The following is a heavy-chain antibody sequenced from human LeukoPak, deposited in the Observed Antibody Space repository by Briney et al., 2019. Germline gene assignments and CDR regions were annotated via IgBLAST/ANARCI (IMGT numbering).Heavy chain of an antibody. V-gene: IGHV3-23*01. CDR2: ISGSGGST. CDR3: ARALWFGETFPAY. CDR1: GFNFSSYA. D-gene: IGHD3-10*01. J-gene: IGHJ4*02. Sequence: GGSLRLSCVASGFNFSSYAMTWVRQAPGKGLEWVSVISGSGGSTYYADSVKGRFTISRDNSKNSLYLQMNSLRAEDTAVYYCARALWFGETFPAYWGQGTLVTVS.